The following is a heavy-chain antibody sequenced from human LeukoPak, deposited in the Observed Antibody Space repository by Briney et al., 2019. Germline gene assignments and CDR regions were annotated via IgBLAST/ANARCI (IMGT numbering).Heavy chain of an antibody. V-gene: IGHV4-59*06. CDR1: GGSISSYY. D-gene: IGHD3-10*01. CDR3: ARGGSGEGY. CDR2: INYSGNT. Sequence: SETLSLTCTVSGGSISSYYWSWIRQHPGKGLEWIGYINYSGNTYYNPSLKSRVTISADTSKNQFSLKLSSVTAADTAVYYCARGGSGEGYWGQGTLVTVSS. J-gene: IGHJ4*02.